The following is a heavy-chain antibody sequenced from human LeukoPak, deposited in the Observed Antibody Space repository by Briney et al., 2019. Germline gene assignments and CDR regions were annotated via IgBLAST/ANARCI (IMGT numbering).Heavy chain of an antibody. CDR2: IYYTGST. D-gene: IGHD3-22*01. V-gene: IGHV4-59*08. J-gene: IGHJ4*02. CDR1: GASISSYY. Sequence: SETLSLTCTVSGASISSYYWSWIRQPPGKGLEWIGYIYYTGSTNYSPSLKSRVTMSVDTSRNQISLKLSSVTAADTAVYYCARGDYYDTRGVYYWGQGTLVTVSS. CDR3: ARGDYYDTRGVYY.